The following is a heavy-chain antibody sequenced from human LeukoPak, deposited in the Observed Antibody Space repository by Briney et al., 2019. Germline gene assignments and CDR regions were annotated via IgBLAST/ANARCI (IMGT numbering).Heavy chain of an antibody. D-gene: IGHD3-16*01. CDR1: GGSISSYY. CDR3: ARDIYWGIYNAFDI. CDR2: IYYSGST. V-gene: IGHV4-59*01. Sequence: SETLSLTCTVSGGSISSYYWSWLRQPPGKGLEWIGYIYYSGSTNYNPSLKSRVTISIDTSKNQFSLKLSSVTAADTAVYYCARDIYWGIYNAFDIWGQGTMVTVSS. J-gene: IGHJ3*02.